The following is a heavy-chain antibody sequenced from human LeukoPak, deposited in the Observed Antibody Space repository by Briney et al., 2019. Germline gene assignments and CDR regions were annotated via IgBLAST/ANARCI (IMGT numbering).Heavy chain of an antibody. D-gene: IGHD5-24*01. J-gene: IGHJ4*02. CDR2: IYYSGST. CDR3: ARHSRDGYNFDDY. Sequence: SVTLSLTCTVSGGSISSYYWSWIRQPPGKGLEWIGYIYYSGSTNYNPSLKSRVTISVDTSENQFSLKLSSVTAADTAVYYCARHSRDGYNFDDYWGQGTLVTVSS. V-gene: IGHV4-59*08. CDR1: GGSISSYY.